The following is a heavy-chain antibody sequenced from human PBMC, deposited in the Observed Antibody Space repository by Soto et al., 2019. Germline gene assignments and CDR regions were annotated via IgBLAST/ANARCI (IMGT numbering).Heavy chain of an antibody. Sequence: GGSLRLSCAASGFTFSSYAMSWVRQAPGKGLEWVSAISGSGGSTYYADSVKGRFTISRDNSKNTLYLQMNSLRAEDTAVYYCAKPPSGYDYGYYYYGMDVWGQGTTVTVSS. J-gene: IGHJ6*02. CDR2: ISGSGGST. CDR1: GFTFSSYA. D-gene: IGHD5-12*01. V-gene: IGHV3-23*01. CDR3: AKPPSGYDYGYYYYGMDV.